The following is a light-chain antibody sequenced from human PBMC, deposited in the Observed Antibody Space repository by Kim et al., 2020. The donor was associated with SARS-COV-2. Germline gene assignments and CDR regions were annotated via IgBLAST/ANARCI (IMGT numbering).Light chain of an antibody. CDR2: EVT. CDR1: SKF. V-gene: IGLV2-23*02. CDR3: CSYAHTDTV. Sequence: QSALTQPASMSGSPGQSVTISCTGTSKFVSWYQQHPGKVPKLLIYEVTKRPSGVSSRFSGSKSGSTASLTISGLQAEDEADYYCCSYAHTDTVFGRGTQLTVL. J-gene: IGLJ2*01.